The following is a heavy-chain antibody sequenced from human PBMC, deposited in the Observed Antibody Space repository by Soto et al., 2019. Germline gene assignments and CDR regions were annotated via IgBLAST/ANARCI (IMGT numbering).Heavy chain of an antibody. J-gene: IGHJ3*01. Sequence: QLRLVQSGAEVKKPGASVKVSCKASGYTFTSFSWVRQAPGQGLEWMGWISAYNGNTNYAQKLQGRVTMTTDTSTSTAYMELRSLRSDDKAVYYCASETSVNAFEVWGQGTMVTVSS. CDR3: ASETSVNAFEV. CDR2: ISAYNGNT. D-gene: IGHD3-3*01. V-gene: IGHV1-18*01. CDR1: GYTFTS.